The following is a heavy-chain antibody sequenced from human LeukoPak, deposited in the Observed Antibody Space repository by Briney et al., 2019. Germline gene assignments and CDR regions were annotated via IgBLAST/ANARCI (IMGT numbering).Heavy chain of an antibody. CDR1: GVSMTSRDDY. CDR2: IYSRGTH. CDR3: ARSLTTSGYAPQEFDS. Sequence: SETLSLNCNIWGVSMTSRDDYWGWIRQPPGKGLEWIVSIYSRGTHYYNPSLKSRVTISVDTSRNPVSLKMTSVTAADTAVYYCARSLTTSGYAPQEFDSWGQGTLVTVSS. J-gene: IGHJ4*02. V-gene: IGHV4-39*01. D-gene: IGHD5-12*01.